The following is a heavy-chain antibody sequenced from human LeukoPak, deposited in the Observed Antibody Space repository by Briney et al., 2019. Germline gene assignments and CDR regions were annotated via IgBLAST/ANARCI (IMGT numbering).Heavy chain of an antibody. D-gene: IGHD5-12*01. V-gene: IGHV4-34*01. J-gene: IGHJ4*02. CDR3: ARVPRVDVYFDY. Sequence: SETLSLTCAVYGGSFSGYYWTWIRQPPGKGLEWIGEINHSGSTNYNPSLKSRVTISVDTSKNQFSLKLSSVTAADTAVYYCARVPRVDVYFDYWGQGTLVTVSS. CDR1: GGSFSGYY. CDR2: INHSGST.